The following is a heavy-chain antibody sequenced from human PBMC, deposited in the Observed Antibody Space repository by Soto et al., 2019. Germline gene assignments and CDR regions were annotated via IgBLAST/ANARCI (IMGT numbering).Heavy chain of an antibody. CDR1: GFTLCISA. CDR3: SSSEHSAGQH. CDR2: IREDGGVT. V-gene: IGHV3-7*03. D-gene: IGHD6-13*01. J-gene: IGHJ4*02. Sequence: HGWSLEISCAASGFTLCISAISWVCQAPGKGLEWVSDIREDGGVTLYADSVEGRFTISRDNAKNTLYLEMDSLRVEDTAVYCWSSSEHSAGQHWGPGTLVSVSS.